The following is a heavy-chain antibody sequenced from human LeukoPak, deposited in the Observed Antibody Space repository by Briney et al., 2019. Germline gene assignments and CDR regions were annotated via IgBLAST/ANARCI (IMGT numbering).Heavy chain of an antibody. J-gene: IGHJ3*02. D-gene: IGHD5-18*01. CDR2: ISYDGSNK. Sequence: PGRSLRLSCAASGFTFSSYGIHWVRQAPDKGLEWVAVISYDGSNKNYADSVKGRFTVSRDNSKNTLYLQMNSLRAEDTAVYYCARDPNFGISYGFGTFDIWGQGTMVTVSS. CDR1: GFTFSSYG. CDR3: ARDPNFGISYGFGTFDI. V-gene: IGHV3-30*03.